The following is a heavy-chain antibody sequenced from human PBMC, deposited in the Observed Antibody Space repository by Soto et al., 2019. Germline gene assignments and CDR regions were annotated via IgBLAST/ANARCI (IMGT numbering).Heavy chain of an antibody. CDR3: VRVPPGNGFDS. Sequence: EVQLVESGGGLVQPGGSLRLSCVASGFTFSSYWMHWVRQAPGKGLVWVSRISRDGTITTYADSVKGRFTVSRDNAKNTLYLQMSSLRADDTAFYYCVRVPPGNGFDSWGQGTLVTVSS. CDR1: GFTFSSYW. J-gene: IGHJ5*01. V-gene: IGHV3-74*01. CDR2: ISRDGTIT.